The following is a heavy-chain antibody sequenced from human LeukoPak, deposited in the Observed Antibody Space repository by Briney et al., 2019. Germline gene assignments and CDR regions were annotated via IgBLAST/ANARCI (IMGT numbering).Heavy chain of an antibody. D-gene: IGHD1-26*01. CDR3: ARSTYSGSSLDY. V-gene: IGHV3-21*01. J-gene: IGHJ4*02. CDR2: ISSSSSYI. CDR1: GFTFSSYS. Sequence: RSGGSLRLSCAASGFTFSSYSMNWVHQAPGKGLEWVSSISSSSSYIYYADSVKGRFTISRDNAKNSLYLQMNSLRAEDTAVYYCARSTYSGSSLDYWGQGTLVTVSS.